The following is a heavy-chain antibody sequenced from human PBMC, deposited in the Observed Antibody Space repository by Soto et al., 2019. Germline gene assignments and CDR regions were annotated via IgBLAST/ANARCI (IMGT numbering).Heavy chain of an antibody. CDR1: GFTFISYA. V-gene: IGHV3-30-3*01. J-gene: IGHJ6*02. D-gene: IGHD6-13*01. CDR3: ARDQVRQLGSYYYYGMDV. Sequence: GGSLRLSCAASGFTFISYAMHWVLQAPCKGLEWVAVISYDGSNKYYADSVKGRFTISRDNSKNTLYLQMNSLRAEDTAVYYCARDQVRQLGSYYYYGMDVWGQGTTVTVSS. CDR2: ISYDGSNK.